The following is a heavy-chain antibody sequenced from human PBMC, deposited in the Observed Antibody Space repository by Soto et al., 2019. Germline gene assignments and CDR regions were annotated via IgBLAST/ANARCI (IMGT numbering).Heavy chain of an antibody. D-gene: IGHD2-15*01. Sequence: ASVKVSCKASGYTFTSYAMHWVRQAPGQRLEWMGWINAGNGNTKYSQKFQGRVTITRDTSASTAYMELSGLRSEDTAVYYCARDPRILGYCSGGSCYSAYFDYWGQGTLVTVSS. V-gene: IGHV1-3*01. J-gene: IGHJ4*02. CDR2: INAGNGNT. CDR3: ARDPRILGYCSGGSCYSAYFDY. CDR1: GYTFTSYA.